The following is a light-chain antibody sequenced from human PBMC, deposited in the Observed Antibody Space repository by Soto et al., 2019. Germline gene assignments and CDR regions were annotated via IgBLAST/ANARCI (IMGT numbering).Light chain of an antibody. CDR1: QSVSSN. CDR3: QQCSNWPFT. Sequence: IVMTQSPATLSLSPGERAALSCRASQSVSSNFAWYQQKPGQAPRLLIYVASTRATGLPARFSGSGSGTDFPLTISILESEDFAVYYCQQCSNWPFTFGQGIKVDIK. J-gene: IGKJ3*01. CDR2: VAS. V-gene: IGKV3-15*01.